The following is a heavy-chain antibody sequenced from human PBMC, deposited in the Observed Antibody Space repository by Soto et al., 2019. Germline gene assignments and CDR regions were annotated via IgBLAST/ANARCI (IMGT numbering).Heavy chain of an antibody. CDR2: IYYSGST. CDR3: ARDVVVTADLYYYYGMDV. V-gene: IGHV4-31*03. J-gene: IGHJ6*02. D-gene: IGHD2-21*02. Sequence: SETLSFTCTVSGGSISSGGYYWSWIRQHPGKGLEWIGYIYYSGSTYYNPSLKSRVTISVDTSKNQFSLKLSSVTAADTAVYYCARDVVVTADLYYYYGMDVWGQGTTVTVSS. CDR1: GGSISSGGYY.